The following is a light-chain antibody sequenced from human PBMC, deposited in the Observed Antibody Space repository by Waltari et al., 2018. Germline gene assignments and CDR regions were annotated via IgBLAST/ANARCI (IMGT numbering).Light chain of an antibody. Sequence: LTQSPSLSGTPGQRVTIPCSGDIHNIGINPVNWYQQFPGAAPRVVMTATNERPSGIPDRFSGSKSGNSASLTISGLRFEDESDFYCGAWDDKVKAWLFGGGTTVTVL. J-gene: IGLJ2*01. CDR1: IHNIGINP. CDR2: ATN. CDR3: GAWDDKVKAWL. V-gene: IGLV1-44*01.